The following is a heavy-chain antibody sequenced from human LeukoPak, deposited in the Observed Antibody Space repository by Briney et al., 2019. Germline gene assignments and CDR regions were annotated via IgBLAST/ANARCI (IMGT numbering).Heavy chain of an antibody. V-gene: IGHV4-4*07. D-gene: IGHD6-19*01. CDR2: IYTSGST. CDR3: ARVPAYSSGWSPFDY. CDR1: GGSISSYH. Sequence: SETLSLTCTVSGGSISSYHWSWIRQPAGKGLEWIGRIYTSGSTNYNPSLKRRVTLSVDTSKNQFSLKLRSVTAADTAVYYCARVPAYSSGWSPFDYWGQGTLVTVSS. J-gene: IGHJ4*02.